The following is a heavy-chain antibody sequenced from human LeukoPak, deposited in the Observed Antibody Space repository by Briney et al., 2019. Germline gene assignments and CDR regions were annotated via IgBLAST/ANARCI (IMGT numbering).Heavy chain of an antibody. CDR1: GGSSSSSRYY. V-gene: IGHV4-39*01. D-gene: IGHD2-2*01. CDR3: ARHPYQLLWLSWFDP. Sequence: SETLSLTCTVSGGSSSSSRYYWGGIRQPPGKGLEWIGSIYYSGSTYYNPSLKSRVTISVDTSKNQFSLKLSSVTAADTAVYYCARHPYQLLWLSWFDPWGQGTLVTVSS. CDR2: IYYSGST. J-gene: IGHJ5*02.